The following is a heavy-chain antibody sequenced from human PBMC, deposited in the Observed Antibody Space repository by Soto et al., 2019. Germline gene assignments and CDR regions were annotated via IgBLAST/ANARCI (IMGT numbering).Heavy chain of an antibody. D-gene: IGHD3-3*01. CDR1: GFTFSSYS. Sequence: GGSLRLSCAASGFTFSSYSMNWVRQAPGKGLEWVSYISSSSSTIYYADSVKGRFTISRDNAKNSLYLQMNSLRDEDTAVYYCARRPSRTIFGVVPYNWFDPWGQGTLVTVS. CDR2: ISSSSSTI. V-gene: IGHV3-48*02. CDR3: ARRPSRTIFGVVPYNWFDP. J-gene: IGHJ5*02.